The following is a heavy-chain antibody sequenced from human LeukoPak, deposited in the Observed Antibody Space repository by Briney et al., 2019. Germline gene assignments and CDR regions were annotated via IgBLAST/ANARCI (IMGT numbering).Heavy chain of an antibody. D-gene: IGHD1-26*01. V-gene: IGHV1-69*13. J-gene: IGHJ4*02. CDR2: IIPIFGTA. CDR1: GGTFSSYA. Sequence: SVKVSCKASGGTFSSYAISWVRQAPGQGLEWMGGIIPIFGTANYAQKFQGRVTITADESTSTAYMELSSLRSEDTAVYYCASLYSGSYYSDYWGQGTLVTVSS. CDR3: ASLYSGSYYSDY.